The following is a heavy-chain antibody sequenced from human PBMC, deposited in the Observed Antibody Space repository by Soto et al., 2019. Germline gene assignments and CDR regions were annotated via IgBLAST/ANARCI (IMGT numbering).Heavy chain of an antibody. J-gene: IGHJ4*02. Sequence: QVQLVQSGAEVKKPGSSVKVSCKASGGTFSSYTISWVRQAPGQGLEWMGRIIPILGIANYAQKFQGRVTITADKSTSTAYMELSSLRSEDTAVYYCARGSATVTAMGDYWGQGTLVTVSS. CDR2: IIPILGIA. V-gene: IGHV1-69*02. CDR1: GGTFSSYT. D-gene: IGHD4-17*01. CDR3: ARGSATVTAMGDY.